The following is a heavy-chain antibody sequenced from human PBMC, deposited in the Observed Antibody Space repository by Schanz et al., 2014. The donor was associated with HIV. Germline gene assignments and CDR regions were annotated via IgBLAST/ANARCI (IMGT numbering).Heavy chain of an antibody. CDR1: GYTFVSYD. V-gene: IGHV1-18*01. CDR2: INAYNGNT. CDR3: ARDLRVVPAASDNWFDP. D-gene: IGHD2-2*01. Sequence: QVQLVQSGAEVKKPGASVRVSCKASGYTFVSYDINWIRQAPGQGLEWMGWINAYNGNTHYAQKLQGRVTMTTDTSTSTAYMELRNLRSDDTAVYYCARDLRVVPAASDNWFDPWGQGTLVTVSS. J-gene: IGHJ5*02.